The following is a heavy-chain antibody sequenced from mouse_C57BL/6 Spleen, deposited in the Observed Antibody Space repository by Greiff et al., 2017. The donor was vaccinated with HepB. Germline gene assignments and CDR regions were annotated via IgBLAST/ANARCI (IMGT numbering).Heavy chain of an antibody. J-gene: IGHJ1*03. V-gene: IGHV1-26*01. Sequence: EVQLQQSGPELVKPGASVKISCKASGYTFTDYYMNWVKQSHGKSLEWIGDINPNNGGTSYNQKFKGKATLTVEKSSSTAYMELRSLTSEDSAVYYCARLGYYGSSGYFDVWGTGTTVTVSS. CDR2: INPNNGGT. D-gene: IGHD1-1*01. CDR3: ARLGYYGSSGYFDV. CDR1: GYTFTDYY.